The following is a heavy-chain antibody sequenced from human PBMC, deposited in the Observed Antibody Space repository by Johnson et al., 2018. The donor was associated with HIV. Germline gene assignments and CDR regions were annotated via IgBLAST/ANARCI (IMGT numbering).Heavy chain of an antibody. CDR1: GFTFSNFA. D-gene: IGHD3-10*01. Sequence: VQLVESGGGLVQPGGSLRLSCAVSGFTFSNFAMHWVRQAPGKGLEYVSAISSNGIGTYYANSVDGRFTISRDNDKNTLYLEMGSLRVEDMAVYYCARSRGHMRKDAFDIWGQGTKVTVSS. CDR2: ISSNGIGT. J-gene: IGHJ3*02. V-gene: IGHV3-64*01. CDR3: ARSRGHMRKDAFDI.